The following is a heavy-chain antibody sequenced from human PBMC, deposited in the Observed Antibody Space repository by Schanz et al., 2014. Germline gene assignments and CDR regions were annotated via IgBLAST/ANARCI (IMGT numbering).Heavy chain of an antibody. V-gene: IGHV3-11*01. CDR2: ISSSGGTA. CDR1: GFTFSDYF. Sequence: QVQLVESGGGVVQPGRSLRLSCAASGFTFSDYFMGWIRQAPGRGLEWVSYISSSGGTAYYAESVSGRYTISRDNAKSSLYLQVNSRRAEDTAVYYCARACCRQDESYFYNGMDVWGQGTTVTVSS. CDR3: ARACCRQDESYFYNGMDV. J-gene: IGHJ6*02. D-gene: IGHD2-15*01.